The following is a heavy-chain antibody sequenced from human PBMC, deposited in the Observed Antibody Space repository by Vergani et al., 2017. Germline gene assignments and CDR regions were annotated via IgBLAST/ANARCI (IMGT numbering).Heavy chain of an antibody. V-gene: IGHV3-13*01. J-gene: IGHJ4*02. CDR2: IGTAGDT. D-gene: IGHD6-13*01. CDR1: GFPFSSYD. Sequence: EVQLVESGGGLVQPGGSLRLSCAASGFPFSSYDMHWVRQATGKGLEWVSAIGTAGDTYYPGSVKGRFTISRENAKNSLYLQMNSLRAGDTAVYYCARGQSIAAAGTLYFDYWGQGTLVTVSS. CDR3: ARGQSIAAAGTLYFDY.